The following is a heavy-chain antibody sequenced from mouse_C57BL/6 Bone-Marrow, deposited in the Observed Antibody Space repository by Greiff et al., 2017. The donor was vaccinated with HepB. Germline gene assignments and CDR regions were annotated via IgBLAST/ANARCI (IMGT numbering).Heavy chain of an antibody. Sequence: VQLQQSGAELVRPGASVKLSCTASGFNIKDDYMHWVKQRPEQGLEWIGWIDPENGDTEYASKFQGKATITADTYSNTAYLQLSSLTSEDTAVYYCTITTVVFDYWGQGTTLTVSS. D-gene: IGHD1-1*01. V-gene: IGHV14-4*01. J-gene: IGHJ2*01. CDR3: TITTVVFDY. CDR1: GFNIKDDY. CDR2: IDPENGDT.